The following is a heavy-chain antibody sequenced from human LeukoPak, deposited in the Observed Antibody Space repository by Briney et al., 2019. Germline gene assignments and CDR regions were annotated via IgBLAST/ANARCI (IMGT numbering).Heavy chain of an antibody. CDR2: ISPGGGTT. D-gene: IGHD6-6*01. CDR3: ARDLETLAARNELIWSNWIDP. CDR1: GFAFGSEA. J-gene: IGHJ5*02. V-gene: IGHV3-23*01. Sequence: GGSLRLSCAVSGFAFGSEAMSWVRQSPARGLEWVASISPGGGTTYYADYVKGRLTISRDNSKNTLYLQMNSLRGDDTAMYYCARDLETLAARNELIWSNWIDPWGQGTLVTVSS.